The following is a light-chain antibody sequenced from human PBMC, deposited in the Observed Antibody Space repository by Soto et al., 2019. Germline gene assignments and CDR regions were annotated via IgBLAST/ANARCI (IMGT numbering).Light chain of an antibody. CDR2: DVT. Sequence: QSVLTQPASVSGSPGQSITISCTGTSSDVGGYNYVSWYQHHPGKAPKLIIYDVTNRPSGVSNPFSGSKSGNTASLTISGLQPEEEADYYCSSYTTSNTRQIVFGTGTQLTVL. V-gene: IGLV2-14*03. J-gene: IGLJ1*01. CDR3: SSYTTSNTRQIV. CDR1: SSDVGGYNY.